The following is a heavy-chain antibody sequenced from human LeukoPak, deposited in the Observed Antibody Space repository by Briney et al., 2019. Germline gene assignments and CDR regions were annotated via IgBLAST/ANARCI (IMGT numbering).Heavy chain of an antibody. J-gene: IGHJ5*02. Sequence: GGSLRPSCAASGFTFSSYGMHWVRQAPGKGLEWVAVISYDGSNKYYADSVKGRFTISRDSSKNTLYLQMNSLRAEDTAVYYCAKAVDSGFDPWGQGTLVTVSS. D-gene: IGHD2-21*01. CDR3: AKAVDSGFDP. V-gene: IGHV3-30*18. CDR1: GFTFSSYG. CDR2: ISYDGSNK.